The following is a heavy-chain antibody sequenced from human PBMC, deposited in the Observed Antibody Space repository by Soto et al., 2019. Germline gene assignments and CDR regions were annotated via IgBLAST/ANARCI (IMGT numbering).Heavy chain of an antibody. V-gene: IGHV4-39*01. J-gene: IGHJ4*02. CDR2: ILYSGST. CDR3: ARLGSSGWYQGSYFDY. CDR1: GGSITRNNHY. D-gene: IGHD6-19*01. Sequence: QLQLQESGPGLVKPSETLSLTCIVSGGSITRNNHYWGXIRQSPGKGLEWIGSILYSGSTNYNPSLKSRVTLSVETSKNQFSLKMSSETAADTALYYCARLGSSGWYQGSYFDYWGQGTLVTVSS.